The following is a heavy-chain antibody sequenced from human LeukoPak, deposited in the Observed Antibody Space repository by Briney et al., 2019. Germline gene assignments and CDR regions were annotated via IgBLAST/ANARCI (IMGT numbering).Heavy chain of an antibody. CDR2: ISGSGGST. J-gene: IGHJ4*02. V-gene: IGHV3-23*01. D-gene: IGHD5-12*01. CDR1: GFTFSSYA. Sequence: GGSLRLSCAASGFTFSSYAMSWVRQAPGKGLEWVSAISGSGGSTYYADSVKGRLTISRDNSKNTLYLQMNSLRAEDTAVYYCAKSSPYGGYLYYFDYWGQGTLVTVSS. CDR3: AKSSPYGGYLYYFDY.